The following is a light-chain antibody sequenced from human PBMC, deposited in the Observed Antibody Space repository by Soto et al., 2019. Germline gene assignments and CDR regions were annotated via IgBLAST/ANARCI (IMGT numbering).Light chain of an antibody. V-gene: IGKV3-15*01. CDR2: GAS. CDR1: QSVSSN. Sequence: EIVLTQSPATLSLSPGERATLSCRAGQSVSSNYVAWFHQKPGQAPRLLIYGASTRATGISARFSGSGSGTEFTLTISSLQSEDFAVYYCQQYNNWPPITFGQGTRLETK. CDR3: QQYNNWPPIT. J-gene: IGKJ5*01.